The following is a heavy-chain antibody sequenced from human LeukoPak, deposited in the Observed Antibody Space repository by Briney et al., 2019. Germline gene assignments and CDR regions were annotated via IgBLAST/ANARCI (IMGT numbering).Heavy chain of an antibody. CDR3: ARERNWFDP. V-gene: IGHV4-59*12. CDR2: IYYSGTT. Sequence: SETLSLTCTVSGGSISSYYWSWIRQPPGKGLEWIGYIYYSGTTNYNPSLKSRVTISVDTSKNQFSLKLSSVTAADTAVYYCARERNWFDPWGQGTLVTVSS. J-gene: IGHJ5*02. CDR1: GGSISSYY.